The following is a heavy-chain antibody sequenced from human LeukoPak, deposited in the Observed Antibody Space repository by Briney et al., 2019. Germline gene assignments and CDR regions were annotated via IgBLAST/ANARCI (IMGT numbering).Heavy chain of an antibody. CDR2: ISGSGGST. V-gene: IGHV3-23*01. CDR1: GFTFSSYA. J-gene: IGHJ6*02. D-gene: IGHD2-21*02. CDR3: AKDRVVTTPRGRDYYYYYGMDV. Sequence: GGSLRLSCAASGFTFSSYAVSWVRQAPGKGLEWVSAISGSGGSTYYADSVKGRFTISRDNSKNTLYLQMNSLRAEDTAVYYCAKDRVVTTPRGRDYYYYYGMDVWGQGTTVTVS.